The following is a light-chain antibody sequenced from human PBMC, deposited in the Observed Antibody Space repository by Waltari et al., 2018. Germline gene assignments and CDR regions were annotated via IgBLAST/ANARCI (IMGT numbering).Light chain of an antibody. Sequence: QSALTQPASVSGSPGQSITISCNGTSSDVGGYNYVSWYQQHPGKAPKLMIYEVSNRPSGVSNRFSGSKSGNTASLTISGLQAEGEADYYCSSYTSSSTVVFGGGTKLTVL. CDR1: SSDVGGYNY. J-gene: IGLJ2*01. V-gene: IGLV2-14*01. CDR3: SSYTSSSTVV. CDR2: EVS.